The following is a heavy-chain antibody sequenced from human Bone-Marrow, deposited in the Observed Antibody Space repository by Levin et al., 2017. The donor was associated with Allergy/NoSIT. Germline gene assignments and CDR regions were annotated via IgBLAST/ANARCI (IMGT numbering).Heavy chain of an antibody. CDR1: GFSFSSYW. J-gene: IGHJ1*01. CDR2: IKQDGSEK. Sequence: GGSLRLSCAASGFSFSSYWMSWVRQAPGKGLEWVANIKQDGSEKHYVDSVKGRFTISRDNAENSLYLQMNSLRAEDTAVYYCARDVVGPTDEYFQHWGQGTLVTVSS. CDR3: ARDVVGPTDEYFQH. V-gene: IGHV3-7*04. D-gene: IGHD1-26*01.